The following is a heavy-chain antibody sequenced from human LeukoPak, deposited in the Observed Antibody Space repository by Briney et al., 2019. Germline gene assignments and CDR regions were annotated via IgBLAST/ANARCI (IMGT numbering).Heavy chain of an antibody. D-gene: IGHD6-13*01. J-gene: IGHJ3*01. V-gene: IGHV4-31*11. CDR3: ARDSSPDAFDV. CDR2: IYYSGST. Sequence: SETLSLTCAVYGGSFSGYYWSWIRQHPGKGLEWIGYIYYSGSTYYNPSLKSRVTISVDTSKNQFSLKLSSVTAADTAVYYCARDSSPDAFDVWGQGTMVTVSS. CDR1: GGSFSGYY.